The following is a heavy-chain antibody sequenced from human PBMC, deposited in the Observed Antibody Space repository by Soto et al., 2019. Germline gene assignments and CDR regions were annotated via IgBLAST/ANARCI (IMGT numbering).Heavy chain of an antibody. D-gene: IGHD6-19*01. CDR3: ARFGQGLSIDY. CDR1: GFTFSSYA. Sequence: QVQLVESGGGVVQPGRSLRLSCVASGFTFSSYAMHWVRQAPGKGLEWVAVISYDGSNKYYADSVKDRFTISRDNSKNTLYLQMNSLRAEDTAVYYCARFGQGLSIDYWGQGTLVTVSS. J-gene: IGHJ4*02. V-gene: IGHV3-30-3*01. CDR2: ISYDGSNK.